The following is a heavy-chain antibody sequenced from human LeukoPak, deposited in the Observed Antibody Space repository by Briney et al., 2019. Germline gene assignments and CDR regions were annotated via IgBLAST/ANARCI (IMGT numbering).Heavy chain of an antibody. D-gene: IGHD4-11*01. CDR2: INNEETAA. CDR3: ARESTVRPIQTDALDI. J-gene: IGHJ3*02. CDR1: GFTFSTYW. Sequence: GGSLRLSCAASGFTFSTYWMHWVRQAPGKGLVWVSRINNEETAANYADSVQGRFTISRDNANNMLYLQMDSLRAEDTAVYYCARESTVRPIQTDALDIWGQGTMVTVSS. V-gene: IGHV3-74*01.